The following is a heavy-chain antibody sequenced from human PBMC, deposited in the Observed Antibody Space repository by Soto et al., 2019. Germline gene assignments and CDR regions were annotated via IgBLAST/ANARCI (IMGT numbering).Heavy chain of an antibody. CDR2: ISGSGGST. Sequence: EVQLLESGGGLVQPGGSLSLSCAASGFTFSSYAMSWVRQAPGKGLEWVSAISGSGGSTYYADSVKGRFTISRDNSKNTLYLPMTSMRAEDTAVYYCAKGGSVDFFDYWCQGTLVTVSS. J-gene: IGHJ4*02. CDR3: AKGGSVDFFDY. D-gene: IGHD6-19*01. CDR1: GFTFSSYA. V-gene: IGHV3-23*01.